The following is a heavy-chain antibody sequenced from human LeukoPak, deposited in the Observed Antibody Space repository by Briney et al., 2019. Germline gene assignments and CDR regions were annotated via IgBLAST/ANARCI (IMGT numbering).Heavy chain of an antibody. CDR3: ARYNYDFWSGYSKWFDP. J-gene: IGHJ5*02. Sequence: SETLSLTCTVSGGSISSSYWSWIRQPPGKGLEWIGYIYYSGSTNYNPSLKSRVTISVDTSKNQFSLKLSSVTAADTAVYYCARYNYDFWSGYSKWFDPWGQGALVTVSS. CDR1: GGSISSSY. V-gene: IGHV4-59*01. CDR2: IYYSGST. D-gene: IGHD3-3*01.